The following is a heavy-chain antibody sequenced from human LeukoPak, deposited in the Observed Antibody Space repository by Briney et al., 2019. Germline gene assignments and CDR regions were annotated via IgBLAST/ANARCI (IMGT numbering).Heavy chain of an antibody. CDR1: GFTFSSYG. V-gene: IGHV3-30*18. Sequence: GSLRLSCAASGFTFSSYGMHWVRQAPGKGLEWVAVISYDGSNKYYADSVKGRFTISRDNSKNTLYLQMNSLRAEDTAVYYCAKAPLSGCSGARCYYLDTWGQGALITVSS. CDR3: AKAPLSGCSGARCYYLDT. J-gene: IGHJ5*02. D-gene: IGHD2-15*01. CDR2: ISYDGSNK.